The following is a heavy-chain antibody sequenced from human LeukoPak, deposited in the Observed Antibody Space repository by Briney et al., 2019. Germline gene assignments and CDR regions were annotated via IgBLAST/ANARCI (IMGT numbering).Heavy chain of an antibody. CDR1: GFTFSNYV. CDR3: AKVGLSVGTIVAPDH. J-gene: IGHJ5*02. CDR2: ISSSGGST. V-gene: IGHV3-23*01. Sequence: GGSLRLSCAASGFTFSNYVMTWVRQAPGKGLEWVSSISSSGGSTYYADSVKGRFTISGDNSKNTLYLQMNSLRAEDTALYYCAKVGLSVGTIVAPDHWGQGPLVTVSS. D-gene: IGHD6-13*01.